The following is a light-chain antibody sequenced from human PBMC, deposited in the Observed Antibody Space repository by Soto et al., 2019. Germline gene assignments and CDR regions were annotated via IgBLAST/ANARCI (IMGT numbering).Light chain of an antibody. J-gene: IGKJ1*01. CDR2: DVS. CDR1: EDVGNS. V-gene: IGKV3-11*01. Sequence: DIVLTQSPAILSLSPGERATLSCRAREDVGNSLAWYQQRPGQSPRLLIYDVSNRATGIPSRFSGSGSGADFTLTISSLEPDDFAVYYCQQRYNWPRTFGEGTKVDI. CDR3: QQRYNWPRT.